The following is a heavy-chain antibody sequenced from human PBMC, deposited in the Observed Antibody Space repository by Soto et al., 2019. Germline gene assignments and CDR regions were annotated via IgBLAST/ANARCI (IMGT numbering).Heavy chain of an antibody. Sequence: LPETLSLTCTVSGGSISSYYWSWIRQPPGKGLEWIGYIYYSGSTNYNPSLKSRVTISVDTSKNQFSLKLSSVTAADTAVYYCAGWLKYYYDSSGYYPFDYWGQGTLVTVSS. CDR1: GGSISSYY. D-gene: IGHD3-22*01. CDR2: IYYSGST. V-gene: IGHV4-59*01. J-gene: IGHJ4*02. CDR3: AGWLKYYYDSSGYYPFDY.